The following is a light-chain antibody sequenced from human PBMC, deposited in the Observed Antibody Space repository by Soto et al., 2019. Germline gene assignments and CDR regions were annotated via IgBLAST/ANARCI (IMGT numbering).Light chain of an antibody. V-gene: IGKV1-5*01. CDR2: HAS. CDR1: QSISSW. J-gene: IGKJ1*01. CDR3: QQYNSYS. Sequence: DIQLTQSPSTLSASVGDRVTLTCRASQSISSWLAWYQQKPGKAPKLLIYHASTLESGVPSRFSGSGSGTEFTLTISSLQPDDFATYYCQQYNSYSFGQGTKVDI.